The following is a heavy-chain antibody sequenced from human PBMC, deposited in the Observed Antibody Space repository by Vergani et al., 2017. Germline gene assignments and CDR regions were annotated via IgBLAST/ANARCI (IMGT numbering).Heavy chain of an antibody. CDR3: ARNPYCGGDCYSDAFDI. J-gene: IGHJ3*02. Sequence: VKLQESGPGLVKPSEPLSLTCTVSGGSISSNNWSWIRQPPGKGLGWIGYIYYSGSTNYNPSLKSRVTISVDTSKNQFSLKLSSVTAADTAVYYCARNPYCGGDCYSDAFDIWGQGTMVTVSS. CDR1: GGSISSNN. D-gene: IGHD2-21*02. CDR2: IYYSGST. V-gene: IGHV4-59*01.